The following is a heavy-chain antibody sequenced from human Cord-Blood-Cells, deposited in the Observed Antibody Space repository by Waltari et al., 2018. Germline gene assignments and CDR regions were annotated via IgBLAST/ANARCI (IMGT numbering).Heavy chain of an antibody. D-gene: IGHD6-6*01. Sequence: QVQLQESGPGLVKPSGTLSLTCAVSGGSISSSNWWSWVRQPPGKGLEWIGEIYHSGSTNYNPSLKSRVTISVDKSKNQFSLKLSSVTAADTAVYYCARGLVSYSSSPNYYYYGMDVWGQGTTVTVSS. CDR3: ARGLVSYSSSPNYYYYGMDV. J-gene: IGHJ6*02. V-gene: IGHV4-4*02. CDR2: IYHSGST. CDR1: GGSISSSNW.